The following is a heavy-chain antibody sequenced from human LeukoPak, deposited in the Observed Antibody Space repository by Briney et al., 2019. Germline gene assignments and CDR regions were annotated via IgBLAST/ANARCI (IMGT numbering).Heavy chain of an antibody. CDR1: GYTFTSYD. Sequence: ASVKVSCKASGYTFTSYDINWVRQATGQGLEWMGWMNPNSGNTGYAQKFQGRVTMTRNTSISTAYMELSSLRSEDTAVYYCAKTMAGYCSSTSCYLWQGNWFDPWGQGTLVTVSS. J-gene: IGHJ5*02. CDR2: MNPNSGNT. CDR3: AKTMAGYCSSTSCYLWQGNWFDP. D-gene: IGHD2-2*01. V-gene: IGHV1-8*01.